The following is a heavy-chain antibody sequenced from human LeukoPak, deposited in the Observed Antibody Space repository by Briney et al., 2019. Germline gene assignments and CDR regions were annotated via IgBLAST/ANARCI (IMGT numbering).Heavy chain of an antibody. J-gene: IGHJ4*02. CDR3: ARDIYCSSTSCYDY. V-gene: IGHV1-18*01. CDR2: ISAYNGNT. Sequence: ASVKVSCKASGYTFTSYGISWVQQAPGQGLEWMGWISAYNGNTNYAQKLQGRVTMTTDTSTSTAYMELRSLRSDDTAVYYCARDIYCSSTSCYDYWGQGTLVTVSS. D-gene: IGHD2-2*01. CDR1: GYTFTSYG.